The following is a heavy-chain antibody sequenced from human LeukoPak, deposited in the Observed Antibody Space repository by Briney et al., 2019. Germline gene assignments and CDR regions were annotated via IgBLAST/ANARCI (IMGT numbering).Heavy chain of an antibody. V-gene: IGHV3-23*01. D-gene: IGHD3-22*01. CDR2: ISGSGGST. CDR3: AKHRFESGGYHSTD. Sequence: GGSLRLSCAASGFTFSSYAMSWVRQAPGKGLEWVSAISGSGGSTYYADSVKGRFTISRDNSKNTVYLQMNSLRDEDTAVYYCAKHRFESGGYHSTDWGQGTLVTVSS. CDR1: GFTFSSYA. J-gene: IGHJ4*02.